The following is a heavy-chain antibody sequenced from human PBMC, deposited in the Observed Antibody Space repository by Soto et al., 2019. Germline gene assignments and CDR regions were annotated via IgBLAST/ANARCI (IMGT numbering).Heavy chain of an antibody. CDR3: SRGYSAYDYGFDI. CDR1: GDSVSSNSAA. D-gene: IGHD5-12*01. V-gene: IGHV6-1*01. J-gene: IGHJ3*02. Sequence: QVQLQQSSPGLVRPSQTLSLTCDISGDSVSSNSAAWNWIRQSPSRGLEWLGRTYYRSKWYNDYAVSVRGRISVDADTSKNRFSLQLDSVTPEDSAVYYCSRGYSAYDYGFDIWGRGTLVAVSS. CDR2: TYYRSKWYN.